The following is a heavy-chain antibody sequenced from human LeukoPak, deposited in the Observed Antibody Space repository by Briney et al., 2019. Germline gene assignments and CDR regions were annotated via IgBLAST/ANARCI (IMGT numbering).Heavy chain of an antibody. CDR3: ARDRHYDSSGYPVIYFDY. CDR1: GGSISNYY. D-gene: IGHD3-22*01. Sequence: SETLSLTCTVSGGSISNYYWSWIRQPPGKGLEWIGYIYYRGNTKYNPSLKSRVTTSVDPSKNQFSLKLSSVTAADTAVYYCARDRHYDSSGYPVIYFDYWGQGTLVTVSS. CDR2: IYYRGNT. J-gene: IGHJ4*02. V-gene: IGHV4-59*13.